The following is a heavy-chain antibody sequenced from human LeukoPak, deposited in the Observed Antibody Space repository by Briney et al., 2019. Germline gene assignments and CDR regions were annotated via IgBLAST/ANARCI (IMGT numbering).Heavy chain of an antibody. J-gene: IGHJ5*02. CDR3: ARGRSVLLWFGESPKGFDP. Sequence: SETLSLTCAVYGGSFSGYYWSWIRQPPGKGLEWIGEINHSGSTNYNPSLKSRVTISVDTSKNQFSLKLSSVTAADTAVYYCARGRSVLLWFGESPKGFDPWGQGTLVTVSS. CDR1: GGSFSGYY. D-gene: IGHD3-10*01. V-gene: IGHV4-34*01. CDR2: INHSGST.